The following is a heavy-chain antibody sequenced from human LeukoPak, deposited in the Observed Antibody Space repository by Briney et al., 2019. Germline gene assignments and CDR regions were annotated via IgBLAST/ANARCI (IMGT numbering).Heavy chain of an antibody. CDR1: GYTFTSYG. V-gene: IGHV1-18*01. CDR3: ARGPIKFQYCSGGSCYPRIDY. Sequence: ASVKVSCKASGYTFTSYGISWLRQAPGQGLEWMGWISAYNGNTNYAQKLQGRVTMTTDTSTSTAYMELRSLRSDDTAVYYCARGPIKFQYCSGGSCYPRIDYWGQGTLVTVSS. CDR2: ISAYNGNT. J-gene: IGHJ4*02. D-gene: IGHD2-15*01.